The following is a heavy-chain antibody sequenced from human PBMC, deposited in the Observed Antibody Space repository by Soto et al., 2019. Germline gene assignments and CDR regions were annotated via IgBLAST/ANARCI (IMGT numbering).Heavy chain of an antibody. J-gene: IGHJ5*02. V-gene: IGHV1-2*02. D-gene: IGHD6-19*01. CDR3: ARGGGSGWHGDWFDP. CDR1: GYTFTDYY. Sequence: GASVKVSFKASGYTFTDYYIHWVRQAPGQGLEWMGWANPNSDGAHYAQKFQGRVTMTRDKSTRTLYMEVNRLRSDDTAVYFCARGGGSGWHGDWFDPWGQGTLVTVSS. CDR2: ANPNSDGA.